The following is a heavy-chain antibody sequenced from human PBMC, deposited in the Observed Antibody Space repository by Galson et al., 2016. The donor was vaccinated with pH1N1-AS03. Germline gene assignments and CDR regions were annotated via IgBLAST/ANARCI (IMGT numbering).Heavy chain of an antibody. Sequence: SVKVSCKASGYIFTGFYVYWVRQAPGQGLEWMGWINTDSGVTNYAQKFEACVTMTRDTSASTAYMEMYGLKYDDTAVYYCSRDPRGPCTSATCPTTYYFGMDVWGQGTTVIVSS. V-gene: IGHV1-2*04. J-gene: IGHJ6*02. CDR2: INTDSGVT. D-gene: IGHD2-2*01. CDR3: SRDPRGPCTSATCPTTYYFGMDV. CDR1: GYIFTGFY.